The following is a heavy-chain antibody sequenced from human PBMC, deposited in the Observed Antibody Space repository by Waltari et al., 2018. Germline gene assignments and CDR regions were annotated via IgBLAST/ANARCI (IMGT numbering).Heavy chain of an antibody. CDR2: IKQDGSDK. Sequence: EVQLVESGGGLVQPGGSLRLPCAASGFTFSSYWMSWVRQAPGGGLEWVVNIKQDGSDKYYVDSVKGRCTISRDNAKNSLYLQMNSLRVEDTAIYYCARLNWDVVKAFDYWGQGTLVTVSS. D-gene: IGHD3-22*01. J-gene: IGHJ4*02. CDR1: GFTFSSYW. V-gene: IGHV3-7*01. CDR3: ARLNWDVVKAFDY.